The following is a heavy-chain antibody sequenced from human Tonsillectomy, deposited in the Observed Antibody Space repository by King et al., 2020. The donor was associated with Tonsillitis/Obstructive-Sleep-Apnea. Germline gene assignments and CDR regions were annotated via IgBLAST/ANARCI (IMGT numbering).Heavy chain of an antibody. Sequence: VQLVESGGGLVQPGGSLRLSCSASGFTFSSYAMHWVRQAPGKGLEYVSAISSNGGSTYYADSVKGRFTISRDNSKNTLYLQMSSLRAEDTAVYYCVKGYCSCPSCQPSWLVGYYFDYWGQGTLVTVSS. D-gene: IGHD2-2*01. V-gene: IGHV3-64D*06. CDR3: VKGYCSCPSCQPSWLVGYYFDY. CDR1: GFTFSSYA. CDR2: ISSNGGST. J-gene: IGHJ4*02.